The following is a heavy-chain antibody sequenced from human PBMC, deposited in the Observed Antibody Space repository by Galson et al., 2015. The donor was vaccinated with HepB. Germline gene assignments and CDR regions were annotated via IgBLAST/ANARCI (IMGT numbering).Heavy chain of an antibody. CDR3: VRDRGSVVGGATLPDVFDF. V-gene: IGHV6-1*01. CDR2: TYYRSKWFG. Sequence: CAISGDSVSSNTAAWNWIRQSPSRGLEWLGRTYYRSKWFGDYADSVKSRITIRPDTSKNQFSLELNFVTPDDAGLYFCVRDRGSVVGGATLPDVFDFWGQGTMVTVSS. D-gene: IGHD3-10*01. J-gene: IGHJ3*01. CDR1: GDSVSSNTAA.